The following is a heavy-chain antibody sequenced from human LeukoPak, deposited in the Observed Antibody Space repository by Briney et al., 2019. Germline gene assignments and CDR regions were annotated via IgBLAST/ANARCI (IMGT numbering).Heavy chain of an antibody. CDR3: AREYSTGFDP. J-gene: IGHJ5*02. V-gene: IGHV3-74*01. D-gene: IGHD2-15*01. CDR1: GFTFSRYW. Sequence: GGALRLSCAASGFTFSRYWMHWVRQGPGKGLVWVSRIDSDGSSTSYADSVKGRFTISRDNAKNTLYLQMNSLRAEDTAVYYCAREYSTGFDPWGQGTLVTVSS. CDR2: IDSDGSST.